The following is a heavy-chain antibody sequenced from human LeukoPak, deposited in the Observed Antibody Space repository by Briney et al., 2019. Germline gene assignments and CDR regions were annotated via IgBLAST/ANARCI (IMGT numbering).Heavy chain of an antibody. V-gene: IGHV3-21*01. CDR2: ISSSSSYI. CDR1: GFTFSSYS. Sequence: PGGSLRLSCAASGFTFSSYSMNWVRQAPGKGLEWVSSISSSSSYIYYADSVKGRFTISRDNAKNSLYLQMNSLRAEDTAVYYCARGDYYDSSGYYYYYMDVWGKGTAVTVSS. J-gene: IGHJ6*03. D-gene: IGHD3-22*01. CDR3: ARGDYYDSSGYYYYYMDV.